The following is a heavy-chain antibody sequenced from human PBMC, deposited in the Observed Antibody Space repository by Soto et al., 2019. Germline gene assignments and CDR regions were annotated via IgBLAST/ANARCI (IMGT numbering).Heavy chain of an antibody. V-gene: IGHV3-23*01. CDR3: AKDPFGATNLFDY. J-gene: IGHJ4*02. CDR2: IVDSGDSP. Sequence: ESLKISCAASGFAFSSYAMSWVRQAPGKGLQWVSTIVDSGDSPYYADSVKGRFAISRDNARKILYLHMNSLRADDTAVYYCAKDPFGATNLFDYWGQGALVTVSS. CDR1: GFAFSSYA. D-gene: IGHD2-15*01.